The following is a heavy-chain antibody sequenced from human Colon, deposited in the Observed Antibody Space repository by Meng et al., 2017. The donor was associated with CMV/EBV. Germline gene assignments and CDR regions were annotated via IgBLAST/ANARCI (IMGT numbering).Heavy chain of an antibody. D-gene: IGHD5-24*01. J-gene: IGHJ4*02. CDR3: ARSLRNGYLAEFGY. CDR1: GYSFATYW. V-gene: IGHV5-51*01. CDR2: IYPGDSET. Sequence: GESLKICCQASGYSFATYWIGWVRQLPGKGLEWVGIIYPGDSETRYSPSFQGHVTISADKSITTTYLQWTSLKASDTAVYYCARSLRNGYLAEFGYWGRG.